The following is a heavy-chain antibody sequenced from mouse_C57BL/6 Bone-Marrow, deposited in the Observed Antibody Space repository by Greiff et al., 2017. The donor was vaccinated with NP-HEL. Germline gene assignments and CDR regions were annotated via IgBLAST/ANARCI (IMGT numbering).Heavy chain of an antibody. CDR3: ARRRITTVVASPFDY. CDR1: GFNIKDYY. Sequence: EVKLMESGAELVKPGASVKLSCTASGFNIKDYYMHWVKQRTEQGLEWIGRIDPEDGETKYAPKFQGKATITADTSSNTAYLQLSSLTSEDTAVYYCARRRITTVVASPFDYWGQGTTLTVSS. V-gene: IGHV14-2*01. D-gene: IGHD1-1*01. J-gene: IGHJ2*01. CDR2: IDPEDGET.